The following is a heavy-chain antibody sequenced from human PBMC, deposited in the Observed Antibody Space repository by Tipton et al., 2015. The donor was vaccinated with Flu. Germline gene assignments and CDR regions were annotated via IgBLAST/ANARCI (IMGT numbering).Heavy chain of an antibody. CDR2: IDKSGNT. J-gene: IGHJ5*02. CDR1: GVSISSYY. D-gene: IGHD3-10*01. V-gene: IGHV4-59*01. CDR3: ARDSMVRGTIGP. Sequence: TLSLTCTVSGVSISSYYWSWVRQSPGKGLEWIGYIDKSGNTNYNPSLKSRGTIVLDTSKNQFSLKLTSVTAADTAVYYCARDSMVRGTIGPWGQGTLVTVSS.